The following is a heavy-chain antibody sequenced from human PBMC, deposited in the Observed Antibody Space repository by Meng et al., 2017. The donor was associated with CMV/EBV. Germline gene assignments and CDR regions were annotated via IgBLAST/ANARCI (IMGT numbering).Heavy chain of an antibody. CDR1: GGSFSGYY. D-gene: IGHD3-10*01. CDR2: INHSGST. Sequence: GSLRLSCAVYGGSFSGYYWSWIRQPPGKGLEWIGEINHSGSTNYNPSLKGRVTISVDTSKNQFSLKLSSVTAADTAVYYCARGQGWVRGVGAKRLRPNWFDPWGQGTLVTVSS. J-gene: IGHJ5*02. CDR3: ARGQGWVRGVGAKRLRPNWFDP. V-gene: IGHV4-34*01.